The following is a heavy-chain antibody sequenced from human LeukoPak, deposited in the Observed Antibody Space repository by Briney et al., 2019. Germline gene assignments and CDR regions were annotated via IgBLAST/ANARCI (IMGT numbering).Heavy chain of an antibody. CDR3: ASERVVAGRCAWFDP. J-gene: IGHJ5*02. CDR2: IDSAGSST. D-gene: IGHD6-19*01. Sequence: TGVTLTLKCVAYRFTHSVYPRQWLPQAPGKGRVWVTHIDSAGSSTDYEASEKGRCAISRDNAKNTLDLQMHSPRAGDTAVYYCASERVVAGRCAWFDPWGQGTLVTVSS. V-gene: IGHV3-74*01. CDR1: RFTHSVYP.